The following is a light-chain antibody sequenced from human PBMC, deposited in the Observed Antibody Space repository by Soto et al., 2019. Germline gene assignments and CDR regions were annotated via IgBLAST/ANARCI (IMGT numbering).Light chain of an antibody. J-gene: IGKJ2*01. Sequence: EIVLTQSPATLSLSPGERATFSCRASQSVSSYSAWYQQKPGQAPRLLIYDTSNRATGIPARFSGSGSGTDFTLTISGLEPEDFAVYYCQQRSNWQYTFGLGTRLEIK. CDR1: QSVSSY. CDR3: QQRSNWQYT. CDR2: DTS. V-gene: IGKV3-11*01.